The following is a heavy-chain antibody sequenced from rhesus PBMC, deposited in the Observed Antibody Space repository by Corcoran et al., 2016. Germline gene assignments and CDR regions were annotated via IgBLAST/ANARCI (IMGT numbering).Heavy chain of an antibody. V-gene: IGHV4-169*01. CDR2: IYGSGSST. Sequence: QLQLQESGPGLVKPSETLSVTCAVSGGSISSSYWSWIRQAPGKGLEWIGYIYGSGSSTNYNPAPKIRVTRSVDTSKNQLSLKLSSVTTADTAVYYCARVSVRLAFDFWGQGLRVTVSS. CDR3: ARVSVRLAFDF. J-gene: IGHJ3*01. D-gene: IGHD2-39*01. CDR1: GGSISSSY.